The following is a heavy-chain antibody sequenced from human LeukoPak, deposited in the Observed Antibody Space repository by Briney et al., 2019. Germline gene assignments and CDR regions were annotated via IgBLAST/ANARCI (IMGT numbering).Heavy chain of an antibody. V-gene: IGHV4-31*03. CDR3: ARDPLKYWYFDL. CDR1: GGSLSSGGYY. CDR2: IYYSGST. J-gene: IGHJ2*01. Sequence: SETLSLTCTFSGGSLSSGGYYWSWVRQHPGRGLEWIGYIYYSGSTYYNPSLKSRVTISVDTSKNQFSLKLSSVTAADTAVYYCARDPLKYWYFDLWGRGTLVTVSS.